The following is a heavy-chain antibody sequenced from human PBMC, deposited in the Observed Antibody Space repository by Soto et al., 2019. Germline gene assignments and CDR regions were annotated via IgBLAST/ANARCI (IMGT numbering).Heavy chain of an antibody. J-gene: IGHJ4*02. Sequence: QVQLVQSGAEVKKPGSSVKVSCKASGGTFSSYAISWVRQAPGQGLEWMGGIIPIFGTANYAQKFQGRVTITADESTSTAYMELSSLRSEDTAVYYCAREDITTVRGVIINRLYYFDYWGQGTLVTVSS. D-gene: IGHD3-10*01. V-gene: IGHV1-69*01. CDR1: GGTFSSYA. CDR2: IIPIFGTA. CDR3: AREDITTVRGVIINRLYYFDY.